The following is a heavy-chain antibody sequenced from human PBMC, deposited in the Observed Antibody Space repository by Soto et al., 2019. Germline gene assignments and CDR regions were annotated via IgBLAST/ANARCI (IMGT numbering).Heavy chain of an antibody. J-gene: IGHJ4*02. Sequence: ASVKVSCKASGYTFTGYYMHWVRQAPGQGLGWMGWINPNSGGTSYAEKFQGRVTMTRDTSISTAYMELSRVRSDDTAVYFCARGFRDGYALAYWGQGTLVTVSS. CDR2: INPNSGGT. V-gene: IGHV1-2*02. CDR3: ARGFRDGYALAY. D-gene: IGHD5-12*01. CDR1: GYTFTGYY.